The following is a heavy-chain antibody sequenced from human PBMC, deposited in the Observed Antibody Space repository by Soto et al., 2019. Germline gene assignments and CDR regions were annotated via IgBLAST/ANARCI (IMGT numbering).Heavy chain of an antibody. J-gene: IGHJ6*02. CDR2: IIPIFGTA. CDR1: GGTFSSYA. CDR3: ARVSYYGGKNRPYYYYYGMDV. V-gene: IGHV1-69*01. Sequence: QVQLVQSGAEVKKPGSSVKVSCKASGGTFSSYAISWVRQAPGQGLEWMGGIIPIFGTANYAQKFQGRVTITADESTSTAYMELSSLRSEDTAVYYCARVSYYGGKNRPYYYYYGMDVWGQGTTVTVSS. D-gene: IGHD4-17*01.